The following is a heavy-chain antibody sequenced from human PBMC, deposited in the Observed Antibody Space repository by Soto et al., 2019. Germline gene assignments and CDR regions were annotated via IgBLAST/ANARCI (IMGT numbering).Heavy chain of an antibody. CDR3: ARGRRDYYFDY. CDR2: IYYSGST. CDR1: GGSISSGGYY. Sequence: SETLSLTCTVSGGSISSGGYYWSWIRQHPGKGLEWIGYIYYSGSTYYNPSLKSRVTISVDTSKNQFSLELSSVTAADTAVYYCARGRRDYYFDYWGQGTLVTVSS. J-gene: IGHJ4*02. V-gene: IGHV4-31*03.